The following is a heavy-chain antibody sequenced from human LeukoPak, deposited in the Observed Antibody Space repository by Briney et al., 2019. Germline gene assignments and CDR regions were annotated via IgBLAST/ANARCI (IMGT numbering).Heavy chain of an antibody. CDR1: GFTFSDYY. V-gene: IGHV3-11*01. CDR2: ISSSGSTI. D-gene: IGHD1-26*01. J-gene: IGHJ4*02. Sequence: GGSLRLSCAASGFTFSDYYMSWIRQAPGKGLEWVSYISSSGSTIYYADSVKGRFTISGDNAKNSLYLQMNSLRAEDTAVYYCARESSSGRPDYWGQGTLVTVSS. CDR3: ARESSSGRPDY.